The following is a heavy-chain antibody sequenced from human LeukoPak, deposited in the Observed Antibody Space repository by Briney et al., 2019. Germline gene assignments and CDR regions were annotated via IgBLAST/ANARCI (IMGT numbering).Heavy chain of an antibody. V-gene: IGHV3-74*01. Sequence: GGSLRLSCAAFGFTFSTYWMHWVRQAPGKGLVWVSRINSDGSSTGYADSVKGRFTISRDNARNTLYLQMNSLRAEDTAVYYCGGSGSYEDYWGQGTLVTVSS. D-gene: IGHD1-26*01. J-gene: IGHJ4*02. CDR1: GFTFSTYW. CDR3: GGSGSYEDY. CDR2: INSDGSST.